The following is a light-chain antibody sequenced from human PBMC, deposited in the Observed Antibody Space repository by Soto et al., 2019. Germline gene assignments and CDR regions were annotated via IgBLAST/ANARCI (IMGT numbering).Light chain of an antibody. Sequence: DIQMTQSPSSLSASVGDRVIITCRASQSISTYVNWYQKKPGKGPELLIYAASTLQSGVPSRFSGSGSRPDFTLTISSLQPGDFATYYCQQSYSIPWTFGQGTTVEI. CDR1: QSISTY. V-gene: IGKV1-39*01. CDR3: QQSYSIPWT. CDR2: AAS. J-gene: IGKJ1*01.